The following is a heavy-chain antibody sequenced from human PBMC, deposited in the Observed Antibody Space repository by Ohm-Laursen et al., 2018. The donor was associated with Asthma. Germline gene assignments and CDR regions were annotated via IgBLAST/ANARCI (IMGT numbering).Heavy chain of an antibody. Sequence: GSLRLSCSASGFTFRSYAMHWVRQAPGKGLDWVSSITTGSSTIYYADSVRGRFTVSTDKVTNSLYLLINSLRPEDTAVYYCAAWGPRIYWGQGTLVTASS. CDR1: GFTFRSYA. V-gene: IGHV3-48*01. CDR3: AAWGPRIY. CDR2: ITTGSSTI. D-gene: IGHD3-16*01. J-gene: IGHJ4*02.